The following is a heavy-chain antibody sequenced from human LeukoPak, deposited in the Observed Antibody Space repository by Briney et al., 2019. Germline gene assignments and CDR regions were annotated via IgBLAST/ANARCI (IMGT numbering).Heavy chain of an antibody. CDR1: GYTFTGYY. Sequence: ASVKVSCKASGYTFTGYYMHWVRQAPGQGLEWMGRINPNSGGTNYAQKFQGRVTMTRDTSISTAYMELSRLRSDDTAVHYCASRIGYCSGGSCYDAFDIWGQGTLVTVSS. CDR3: ASRIGYCSGGSCYDAFDI. J-gene: IGHJ3*02. V-gene: IGHV1-2*06. D-gene: IGHD2-15*01. CDR2: INPNSGGT.